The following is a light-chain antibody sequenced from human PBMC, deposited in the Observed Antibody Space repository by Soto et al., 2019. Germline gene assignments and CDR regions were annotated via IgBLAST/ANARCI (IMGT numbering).Light chain of an antibody. Sequence: EIVMKQSPATLSVSPGERATLSCRASQRVSSNFAWYQQKPGQAPMLLLYGASTRATGIPERFSGSAAGTAFTLTISSPPSEDFAVYSCQQHNNWRPWTVGQGNKVVIK. CDR1: QRVSSN. CDR2: GAS. V-gene: IGKV3-15*01. CDR3: QQHNNWRPWT. J-gene: IGKJ1*01.